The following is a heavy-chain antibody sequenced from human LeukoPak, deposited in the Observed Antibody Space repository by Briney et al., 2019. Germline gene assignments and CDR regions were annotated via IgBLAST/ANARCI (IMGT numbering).Heavy chain of an antibody. D-gene: IGHD6-13*01. CDR1: GGSISSGGYS. CDR2: IYHSGST. CDR3: ARDYSSSWTGWFDP. J-gene: IGHJ5*02. Sequence: PSETLSLTCAVSGGSISSGGYSWSWIRQPPGKGLEWIGYIYHSGSTYYNPSLKSLVTISVDRSKNQFSLKLSSVTAADTAVYYCARDYSSSWTGWFDPWGQGTLVTVSS. V-gene: IGHV4-30-2*01.